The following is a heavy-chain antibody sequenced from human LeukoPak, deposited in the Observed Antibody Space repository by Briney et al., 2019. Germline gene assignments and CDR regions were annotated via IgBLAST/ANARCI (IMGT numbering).Heavy chain of an antibody. V-gene: IGHV3-13*01. Sequence: GGSLRLSCAASGFTFSSYDIHWVRQATGKGLEWVSGIGTAGEIYYPGSVKGRFTISRENAKNSLYLQMNSLRAGHTAVYYCARAAYSSTWYSRYFDLWGRGTLVTVSS. CDR3: ARAAYSSTWYSRYFDL. J-gene: IGHJ2*01. CDR1: GFTFSSYD. CDR2: IGTAGEI. D-gene: IGHD6-13*01.